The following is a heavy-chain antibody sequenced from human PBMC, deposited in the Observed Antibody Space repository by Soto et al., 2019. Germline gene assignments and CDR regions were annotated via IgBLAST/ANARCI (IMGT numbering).Heavy chain of an antibody. Sequence: GASVKVSCQASGYTLTNFYIHSVRQAPGQGLEWMGLINPNGGSTNYAHNFQGRVTITTDTPTNTAYMELSSLRSEDTAVYYCARELNRMVRGVIWHYYYGMDVGGQGTTVTAP. J-gene: IGHJ6*02. V-gene: IGHV1-46*01. CDR1: GYTLTNFY. CDR3: ARELNRMVRGVIWHYYYGMDV. D-gene: IGHD3-10*01. CDR2: INPNGGST.